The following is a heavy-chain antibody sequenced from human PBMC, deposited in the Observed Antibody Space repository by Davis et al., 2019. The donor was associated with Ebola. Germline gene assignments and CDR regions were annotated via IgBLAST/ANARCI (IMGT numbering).Heavy chain of an antibody. V-gene: IGHV1-69*02. CDR3: ASLPYRQLVLLTPHLDY. D-gene: IGHD6-13*01. CDR2: IIPILGIA. J-gene: IGHJ4*02. CDR1: GGTFSSYT. Sequence: AASVKVSCKASGGTFSSYTISWVRQAPGQGLEWMGRIIPILGIANYAQKFQGRVTITADKSTSTAYMELSSLRSEDTAVYYCASLPYRQLVLLTPHLDYWGQGTLVTVSS.